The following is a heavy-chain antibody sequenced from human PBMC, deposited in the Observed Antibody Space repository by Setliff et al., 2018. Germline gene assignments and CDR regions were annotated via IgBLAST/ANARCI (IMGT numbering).Heavy chain of an antibody. V-gene: IGHV1-18*01. Sequence: ASVKVSCKTAGYALNSYGLTWVRQAPGQGLEWMGWISPYNGHTNSAQKLQGRVTLTTDTSTTTAYLELRSLRPDDTAAYYCARLVRFCTRTACQNVAGDEAWGQGTLVTVSS. CDR1: GYALNSYG. D-gene: IGHD2-8*01. CDR3: ARLVRFCTRTACQNVAGDEA. J-gene: IGHJ5*01. CDR2: ISPYNGHT.